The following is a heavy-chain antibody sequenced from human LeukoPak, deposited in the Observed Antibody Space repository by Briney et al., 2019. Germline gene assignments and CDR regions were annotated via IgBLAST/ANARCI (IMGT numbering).Heavy chain of an antibody. D-gene: IGHD6-19*01. CDR2: IYTGGTT. Sequence: GGSLRLSCAASGFSVSNNYMNWVRQAPGMGLEWVSAIYTGGTTYYADSVKGRFTISRDNSKNTLYLQMNSLRAEDSAVYFCARDKLGSGYSSDFDCWGQGTLVTVSS. CDR3: ARDKLGSGYSSDFDC. J-gene: IGHJ4*02. V-gene: IGHV3-66*02. CDR1: GFSVSNNY.